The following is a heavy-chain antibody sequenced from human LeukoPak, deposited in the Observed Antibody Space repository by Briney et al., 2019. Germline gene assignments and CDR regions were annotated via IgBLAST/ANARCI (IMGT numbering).Heavy chain of an antibody. CDR1: GGSIRSAAYY. D-gene: IGHD3-3*01. Sequence: SQTLSLTCTVSGGSIRSAAYYWSWIRQPPGKGLEWIGYIYYSGSTYYNPSLKSRVTISVDTSKNQFSLKLSSVTAADTAMYYCARENFWLPKYYYGMDVWGQGTTVTVSS. J-gene: IGHJ6*02. CDR3: ARENFWLPKYYYGMDV. CDR2: IYYSGST. V-gene: IGHV4-31*03.